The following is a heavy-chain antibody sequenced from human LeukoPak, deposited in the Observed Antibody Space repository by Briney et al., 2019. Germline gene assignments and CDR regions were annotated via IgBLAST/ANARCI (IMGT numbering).Heavy chain of an antibody. CDR1: GFTFDDYA. J-gene: IGHJ4*02. Sequence: GRSLRLSCAASGFTFDDYAIHWVRQAPGKGLEWVSGISWNSGSIGYADSVKGRFTISRDNAKNSLYLQMNSLRAEDTALYYCAKGSYCSSTGCYFDYWGQGTLVTVSS. V-gene: IGHV3-9*01. CDR2: ISWNSGSI. CDR3: AKGSYCSSTGCYFDY. D-gene: IGHD2-2*01.